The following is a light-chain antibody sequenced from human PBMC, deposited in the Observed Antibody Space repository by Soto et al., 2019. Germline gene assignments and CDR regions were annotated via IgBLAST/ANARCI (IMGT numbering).Light chain of an antibody. V-gene: IGLV3-21*04. CDR1: NIATKS. CDR3: QVWDSSSDHPV. J-gene: IGLJ1*01. Sequence: SYELTQPPSVSVAPGKTARITCGGNNIATKSVHWYQQKPGQAPVLVIYYNSDRPSGIPERFSGSNSGNTATLTISRVEAGDEADYYCQVWDSSSDHPVFGTGTKVTVL. CDR2: YNS.